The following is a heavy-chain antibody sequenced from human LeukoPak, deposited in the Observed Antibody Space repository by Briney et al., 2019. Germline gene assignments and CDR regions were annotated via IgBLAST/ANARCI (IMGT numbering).Heavy chain of an antibody. CDR1: GYTFTSYY. CDR3: ARDGYNLGYFDY. Sequence: ASVKVSRKASGYTFTSYYMHWVRQAPGQGLEWMGIINPSGGSTSYAQKFQGRVTMTRDTSTSTVYMELSSLRSEDTAVYYCARDGYNLGYFDYWGQGTLVTVSS. D-gene: IGHD5-24*01. J-gene: IGHJ4*02. CDR2: INPSGGST. V-gene: IGHV1-46*01.